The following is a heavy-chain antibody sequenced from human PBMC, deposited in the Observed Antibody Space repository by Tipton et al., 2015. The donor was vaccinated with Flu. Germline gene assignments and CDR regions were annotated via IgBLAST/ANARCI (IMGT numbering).Heavy chain of an antibody. CDR2: IYYSGST. Sequence: TLSLTCTVSGGSISSGGYYWSWIRQHPGKGLERIGYIYYSGSTYYNPSLKSRVTISVDTSKNQFSLKLSSVTAADTAVYYCARQRGYSGYSNYWGQGTLVTVSS. CDR3: ARQRGYSGYSNY. D-gene: IGHD5-12*01. J-gene: IGHJ4*02. CDR1: GGSISSGGYY. V-gene: IGHV4-31*03.